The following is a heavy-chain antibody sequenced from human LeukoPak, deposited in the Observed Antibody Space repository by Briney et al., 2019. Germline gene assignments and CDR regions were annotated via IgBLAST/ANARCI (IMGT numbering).Heavy chain of an antibody. Sequence: SETLSLTCAVSGGSISSSNWWSWVRQPPGKGLEWIGEIYHSGSTNYNPSLKSRVTISVDKSKNQFSLKLSSVTAADTAVYYCARDFLGAGTVGATSGYWGQGTLVTVSS. J-gene: IGHJ4*02. CDR1: GGSISSSNW. CDR2: IYHSGST. V-gene: IGHV4-4*02. D-gene: IGHD1-26*01. CDR3: ARDFLGAGTVGATSGY.